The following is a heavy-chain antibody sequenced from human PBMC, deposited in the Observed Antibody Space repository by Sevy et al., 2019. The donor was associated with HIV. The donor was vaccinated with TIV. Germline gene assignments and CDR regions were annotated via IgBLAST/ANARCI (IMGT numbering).Heavy chain of an antibody. D-gene: IGHD6-19*01. Sequence: SETLSLACGVYGGSFSGYYWSWIRQPPGKGLEWIGEINHSGSTNYNPSLKSRVTISVDTSKNQFSLKLSSVTAADTAVYYCARYRVAGNFDYWGQGTLVTVSS. V-gene: IGHV4-34*01. J-gene: IGHJ4*02. CDR3: ARYRVAGNFDY. CDR1: GGSFSGYY. CDR2: INHSGST.